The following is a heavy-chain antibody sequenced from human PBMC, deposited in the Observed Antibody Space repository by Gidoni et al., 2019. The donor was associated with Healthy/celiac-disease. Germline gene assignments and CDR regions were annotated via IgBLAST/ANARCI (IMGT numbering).Heavy chain of an antibody. CDR3: ARQDFWSGYWRQSYYYGMDV. CDR1: GGSISRYY. D-gene: IGHD3-3*01. J-gene: IGHJ6*02. CDR2: IYYSGST. Sequence: QVQLQEPGPGLVTPSETLSLTCTVSGGSISRYYCSWIRQPPGKGLEWIGYIYYSGSTNYNPSLKSRVTISVDTSKNQFSLKLSSVTAADTAVYYCARQDFWSGYWRQSYYYGMDVWGQGTTVTVSS. V-gene: IGHV4-59*01.